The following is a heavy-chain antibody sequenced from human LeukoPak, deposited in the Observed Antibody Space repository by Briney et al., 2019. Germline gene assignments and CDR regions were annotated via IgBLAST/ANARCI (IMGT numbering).Heavy chain of an antibody. D-gene: IGHD4-23*01. V-gene: IGHV1-69*01. CDR2: IIPIFGTA. CDR3: ARALHMTTVVTPGWFDP. Sequence: GASVKVSCKASGGTFSSYAISWVRQAPGQGLEWMGGIIPIFGTANYAQKFQGRVTITADESTSTAYMELSSLRSEDTAVYYCARALHMTTVVTPGWFDPWGQGTLVTVSS. J-gene: IGHJ5*02. CDR1: GGTFSSYA.